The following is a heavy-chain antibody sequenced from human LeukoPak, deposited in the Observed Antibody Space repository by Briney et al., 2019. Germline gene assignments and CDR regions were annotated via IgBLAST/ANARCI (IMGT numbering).Heavy chain of an antibody. CDR2: ISGSGGGT. Sequence: GGSLRLSCEASGVTFSSYVMSWVRQAPGKGPEWVSGISGSGGGTYYADFVRGRFAISRDNSKNTLYLQMNSLRAEDSAVYYCVQEGPRGLAFDVWGQGTKVTVSS. J-gene: IGHJ3*01. CDR3: VQEGPRGLAFDV. V-gene: IGHV3-23*01. CDR1: GVTFSSYV.